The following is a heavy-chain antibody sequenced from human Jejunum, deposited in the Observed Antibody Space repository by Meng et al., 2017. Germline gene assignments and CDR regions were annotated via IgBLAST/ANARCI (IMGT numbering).Heavy chain of an antibody. Sequence: GGSLRLSCAASGFTFSSYEMNWVRQAPGKGREGISYISGSSTTTYYADSVQGRFTISRDNAKNSLYLQMNSLRVEDTAVYYCASARRMDVWGQGTTVTVSS. CDR3: ASARRMDV. J-gene: IGHJ6*02. CDR1: GFTFSSYE. CDR2: ISGSSTTT. V-gene: IGHV3-48*03.